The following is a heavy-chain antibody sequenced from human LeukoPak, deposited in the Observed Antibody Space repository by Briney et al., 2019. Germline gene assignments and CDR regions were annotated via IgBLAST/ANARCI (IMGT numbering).Heavy chain of an antibody. J-gene: IGHJ4*02. Sequence: GGSLRLPCAASGFTFSSYSMNWVRQAPGKGLEWVSSISSSSSYIYYADSVKGRFTISRDNAKNSLYLQMSSLRAEDTAVYYCASEYYYDSSGYYYVSSYFDYWGQGTLVTVSS. CDR3: ASEYYYDSSGYYYVSSYFDY. V-gene: IGHV3-21*01. CDR2: ISSSSSYI. D-gene: IGHD3-22*01. CDR1: GFTFSSYS.